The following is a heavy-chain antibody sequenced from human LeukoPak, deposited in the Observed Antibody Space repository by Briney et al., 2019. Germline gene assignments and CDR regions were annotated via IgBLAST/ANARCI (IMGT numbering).Heavy chain of an antibody. V-gene: IGHV4-39*01. CDR1: GGSISSSSYY. D-gene: IGHD6-19*01. J-gene: IGHJ4*02. Sequence: SETLSLTCTVSGGSISSSSYYWGWIRQPPGKGLEWIGSIYYSGSTYYNPSLKSRVTIFVDTSENQFSLKLSSVTAADTAVYYCARLTYSSGWYGAYFDYWGQGTLVTVSS. CDR2: IYYSGST. CDR3: ARLTYSSGWYGAYFDY.